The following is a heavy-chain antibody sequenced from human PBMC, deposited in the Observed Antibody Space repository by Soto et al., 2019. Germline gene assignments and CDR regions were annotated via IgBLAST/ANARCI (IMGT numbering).Heavy chain of an antibody. CDR1: GGSFSGYY. J-gene: IGHJ4*02. CDR3: ARGHAFDY. V-gene: IGHV4-34*01. Sequence: SETLSLTCAVYGGSFSGYYWSWIRQPPGKGLEWIGEINHSGSTNYNPSLKSRVTISVDTSKNQFSLKLSSVTAADTAVYYCARGHAFDYWGQGTLVTVS. CDR2: INHSGST.